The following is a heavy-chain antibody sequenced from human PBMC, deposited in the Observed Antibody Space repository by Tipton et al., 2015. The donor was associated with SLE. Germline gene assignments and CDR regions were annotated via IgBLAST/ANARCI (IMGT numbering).Heavy chain of an antibody. CDR3: ARARGRGGNYLFDY. J-gene: IGHJ4*02. CDR1: GGSISSYY. D-gene: IGHD1-26*01. CDR2: IYSTGSI. Sequence: TLSLTCTASGGSISSYYWSWFRQSPEKGLEWIGYIYSTGSINYNPSLKNRLSISLDTSENQFSLRLSSVTAADTANYYCARARGRGGNYLFDYWGQGTLVTVSS. V-gene: IGHV4-4*08.